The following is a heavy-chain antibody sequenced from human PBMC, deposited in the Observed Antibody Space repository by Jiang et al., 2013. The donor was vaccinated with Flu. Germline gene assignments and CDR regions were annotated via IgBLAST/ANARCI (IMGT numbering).Heavy chain of an antibody. Sequence: YWMHWVRQAPGKGLEWVANIRQDGIEKYHANSVKGRFTISRDNAKNSLYLQMNSLSAEDTAIYYCARRYFDLWGRGTLVTVSS. V-gene: IGHV3-7*03. CDR1: YW. CDR3: ARRYFDL. CDR2: IRQDGIEK. J-gene: IGHJ2*01.